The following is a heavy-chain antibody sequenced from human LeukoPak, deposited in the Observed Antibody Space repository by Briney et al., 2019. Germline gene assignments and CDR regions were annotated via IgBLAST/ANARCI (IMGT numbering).Heavy chain of an antibody. CDR1: GFTFSSYA. Sequence: GGSLRLSCAASGFTFSSYAMSWVRQAPGKGLEWVSAISGSGGSTYYADSVKGRFTISRDNSKNTLYLQMNSLRVDDTAVYYCATISGNFDYLDYWGQGTLVTVSS. CDR3: ATISGNFDYLDY. CDR2: ISGSGGST. V-gene: IGHV3-23*01. J-gene: IGHJ4*02. D-gene: IGHD1-26*01.